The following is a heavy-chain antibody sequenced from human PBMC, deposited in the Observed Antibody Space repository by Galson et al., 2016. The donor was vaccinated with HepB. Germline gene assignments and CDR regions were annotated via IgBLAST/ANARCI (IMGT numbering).Heavy chain of an antibody. J-gene: IGHJ4*02. V-gene: IGHV3-74*01. CDR2: LKSDGRGT. D-gene: IGHD6-19*01. CDR3: AKDMDSAWYIHY. CDR1: GFTFSSHW. Sequence: SLRLSCAASGFTFSSHWMHWVRQAPGKGLVCVSRLKSDGRGTFYADSVKGRFTISWANSESTLYLQMDTLRAEDTAIYYCAKDMDSAWYIHYWGQGTLVTVSS.